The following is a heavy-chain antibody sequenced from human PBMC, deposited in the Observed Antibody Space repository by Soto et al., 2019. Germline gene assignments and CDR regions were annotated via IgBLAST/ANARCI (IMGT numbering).Heavy chain of an antibody. V-gene: IGHV1-69*01. Sequence: QVQLVQSGAEVKKPGSSVKVSCKASGGIFSTYAISWLRQAPGQRLEWMGGIIPLFGTPNYAQRFQGRVTITADESTGTAYMELSRLRSEDTAVYNCARDRDDYGSGNYYNRIDFWGQGTLVTVSS. J-gene: IGHJ4*02. CDR3: ARDRDDYGSGNYYNRIDF. CDR2: IIPLFGTP. CDR1: GGIFSTYA. D-gene: IGHD3-10*01.